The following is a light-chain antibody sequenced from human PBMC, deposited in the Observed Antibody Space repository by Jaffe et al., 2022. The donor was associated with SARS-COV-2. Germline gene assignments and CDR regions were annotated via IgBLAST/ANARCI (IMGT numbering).Light chain of an antibody. J-gene: IGKJ1*01. Sequence: DIVMTQSPDSLAVSLGERATINCKSSQSVLYSSNNKNFLAWYQQKPGQPPKLLIYWASTRESGVPDRFSGSGSGTDFTLTISSLQAEDVAVYYCQQYSSTPGTFGQGTKVEIK. CDR3: QQYSSTPGT. V-gene: IGKV4-1*01. CDR2: WAS. CDR1: QSVLYSSNNKNF.